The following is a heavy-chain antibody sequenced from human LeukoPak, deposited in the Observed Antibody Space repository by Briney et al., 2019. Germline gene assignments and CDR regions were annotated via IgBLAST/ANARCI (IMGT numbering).Heavy chain of an antibody. D-gene: IGHD5-18*01. V-gene: IGHV3-20*04. Sequence: PGGSLRLSCAASGFTFDDYGMSWVRQAPGKGLEWVSGINWNGGSTGYADSVKGRFTISRDNAKNSLYLQMNSLRAEDTALYYCARVMGYSYGGAFDIWGQGTMVTVSS. CDR1: GFTFDDYG. CDR3: ARVMGYSYGGAFDI. J-gene: IGHJ3*02. CDR2: INWNGGST.